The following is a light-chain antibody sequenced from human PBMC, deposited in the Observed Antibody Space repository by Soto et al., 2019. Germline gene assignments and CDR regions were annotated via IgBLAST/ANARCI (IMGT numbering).Light chain of an antibody. CDR3: QLYDNSLYT. CDR1: QSVSSNY. Sequence: EIVLTQSAGTLSLSPGERATLSCRASQSVSSNYLAWYQQKPGQAPRLLIYGASTRATGIPDRFSGRWSGTDFTLTITSLEPDDFAVYYCQLYDNSLYTFGQGTNLDIK. J-gene: IGKJ2*01. CDR2: GAS. V-gene: IGKV3-20*01.